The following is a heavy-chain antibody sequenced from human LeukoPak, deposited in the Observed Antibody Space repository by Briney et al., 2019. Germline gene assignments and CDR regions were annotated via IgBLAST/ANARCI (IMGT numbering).Heavy chain of an antibody. D-gene: IGHD6-19*01. CDR2: ISGSGGST. J-gene: IGHJ5*02. CDR3: ARDPGYSSGWLT. CDR1: GFTFSSYA. V-gene: IGHV3-23*01. Sequence: PGGSLRLSCAASGFTFSSYAMSWVRQAPGKGLEWVTSISGSGGSTYYADSVKGRFTISRDNSKNTLYLQMNSLRAEDTAVYYCARDPGYSSGWLTWGQGTLVTVSS.